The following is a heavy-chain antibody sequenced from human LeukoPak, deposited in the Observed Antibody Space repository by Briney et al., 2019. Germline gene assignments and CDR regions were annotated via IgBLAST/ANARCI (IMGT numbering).Heavy chain of an antibody. CDR1: GGSISSYY. J-gene: IGHJ5*02. CDR3: AREGYYDSSAYRHNWFDP. Sequence: PSETLSLTCTVSGGSISSYYWSWIRQPPGKGLEWIGYIYYSGITNYNPSLTSRATISVDTSKNQFSLKLTSVTAADTAMYYCAREGYYDSSAYRHNWFDPWGQGTLVTVSS. V-gene: IGHV4-59*01. D-gene: IGHD3-22*01. CDR2: IYYSGIT.